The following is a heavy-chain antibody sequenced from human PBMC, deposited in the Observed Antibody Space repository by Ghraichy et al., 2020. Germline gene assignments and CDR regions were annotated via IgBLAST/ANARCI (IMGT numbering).Heavy chain of an antibody. CDR2: IIPIFGTA. CDR1: GGTFSSYA. CDR3: ARDSNAYYYDSSGYNTPPSHGMDV. J-gene: IGHJ6*02. D-gene: IGHD3-22*01. Sequence: SVKVSCKASGGTFSSYAISWVRQAPGQGLEWMGGIIPIFGTANYAQKFQGRVTITADESTSTAYMELSSLRSEDTAVYYCARDSNAYYYDSSGYNTPPSHGMDVWGQGTTVTVSS. V-gene: IGHV1-69*13.